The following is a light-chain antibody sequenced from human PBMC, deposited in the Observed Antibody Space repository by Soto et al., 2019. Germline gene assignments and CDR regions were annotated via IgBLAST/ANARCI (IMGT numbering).Light chain of an antibody. CDR2: EVR. CDR1: SSDVANNEY. J-gene: IGLJ3*02. Sequence: SALTQPASVSGSPGQSITISCTGASSDVANNEYVSWYQQHPGNAPKLMIHEVRNRPSGVSDRFSGSKSGNTASLTISGLQAEDEADYYCSSYTINSGWVFGGGTKATVL. V-gene: IGLV2-14*03. CDR3: SSYTINSGWV.